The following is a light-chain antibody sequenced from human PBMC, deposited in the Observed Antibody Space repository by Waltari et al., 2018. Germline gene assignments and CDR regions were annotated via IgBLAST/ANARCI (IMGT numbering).Light chain of an antibody. V-gene: IGLV1-44*01. J-gene: IGLJ2*01. CDR2: TNN. Sequence: QSVVTQAPSASGTPGQRVTISCSGSSSNIGRNPVNWYQQLPGTAPKLVIYTNNQRPSGVPDRFSGSKSSTSASLAISGLQSEDEADYYCAVWDDSLNVVFGGGTKLTVL. CDR3: AVWDDSLNVV. CDR1: SSNIGRNP.